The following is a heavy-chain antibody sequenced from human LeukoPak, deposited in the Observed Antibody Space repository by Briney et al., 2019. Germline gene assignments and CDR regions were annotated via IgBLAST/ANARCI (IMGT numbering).Heavy chain of an antibody. D-gene: IGHD5-18*01. CDR2: IGSSGSYI. V-gene: IGHV3-21*01. J-gene: IGHJ4*02. Sequence: GGSLRLSCEVSGFTFSSYHMNWVRQAPGRGLEWVSSIGSSGSYIYYADSLTGRFTISRDNAKNSLYLQMNSLRAEDTAMYYCARRATTERGHSYGLDFWGQGTLVTVSS. CDR1: GFTFSSYH. CDR3: ARRATTERGHSYGLDF.